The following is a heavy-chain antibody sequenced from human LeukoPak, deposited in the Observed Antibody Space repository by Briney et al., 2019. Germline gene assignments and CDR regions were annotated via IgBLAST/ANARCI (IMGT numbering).Heavy chain of an antibody. J-gene: IGHJ4*02. D-gene: IGHD4-17*01. CDR1: GDSITSDY. Sequence: SETLSLTCTVSGDSITSDYWSCIRQPPGKGLEWIGFINNRGTTSYNPSLKSRVTVSRDMSKNQFALKLSSVSAADTAVYYCARYRDGDSDISLDIWGQGTLVTVSS. V-gene: IGHV4-59*08. CDR2: INNRGTT. CDR3: ARYRDGDSDISLDI.